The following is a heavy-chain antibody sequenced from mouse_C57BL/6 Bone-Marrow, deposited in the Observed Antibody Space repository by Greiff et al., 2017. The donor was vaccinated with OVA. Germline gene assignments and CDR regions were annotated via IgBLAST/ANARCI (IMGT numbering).Heavy chain of an antibody. D-gene: IGHD1-1*01. J-gene: IGHJ2*01. CDR3: ARWRTVVPDY. CDR1: GYTFTDYY. V-gene: IGHV1-19*01. CDR2: INPYNGGT. Sequence: EVQLQQSGPVLVKPGASVKMSCKASGYTFTDYYMNWVKQSHGKSLEWIGVINPYNGGTSYNQKFKGKATLTVDKSSSTAYMELNSLTSEDSAVYYCARWRTVVPDYWGQGTTRTVSS.